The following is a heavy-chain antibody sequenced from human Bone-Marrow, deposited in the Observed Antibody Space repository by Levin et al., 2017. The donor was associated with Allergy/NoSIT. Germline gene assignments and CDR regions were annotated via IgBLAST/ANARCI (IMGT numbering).Heavy chain of an antibody. CDR2: IFHSGGT. J-gene: IGHJ3*02. Sequence: SETLSLTCAVSGGSISSAEWWSWVRQPPGKGLEWFGDIFHSGGTNYNPSLESRVTISLDKSKKQFSLNLTSVTAADPALSYCARRLFIAAAGTTAFDIWGQGTMVTVSS. D-gene: IGHD6-25*01. V-gene: IGHV4-4*02. CDR1: GGSISSAEW. CDR3: ARRLFIAAAGTTAFDI.